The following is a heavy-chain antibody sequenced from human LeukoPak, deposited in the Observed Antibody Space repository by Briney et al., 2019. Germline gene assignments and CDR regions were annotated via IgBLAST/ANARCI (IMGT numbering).Heavy chain of an antibody. J-gene: IGHJ4*02. CDR2: STHSGST. V-gene: IGHV4-34*01. Sequence: PSETLSLTCAVYGGSFSGHYWTWICQPPGKGLEWIGESTHSGSTNYNPSLKSRVTISVDTSKNQFSLKLTSVSAADTAVYHCARGRTGAAALDFWGPGILVTVSS. CDR1: GGSFSGHY. D-gene: IGHD2-2*01. CDR3: ARGRTGAAALDF.